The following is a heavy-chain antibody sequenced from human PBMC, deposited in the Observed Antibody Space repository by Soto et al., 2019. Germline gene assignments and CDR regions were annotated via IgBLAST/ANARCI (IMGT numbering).Heavy chain of an antibody. CDR3: AKVPVIFMVTHYNVY. CDR2: FSGSDGST. V-gene: IGHV3-23*01. CDR1: GFTCSSFG. J-gene: IGHJ4*02. D-gene: IGHD2-21*02. Sequence: EVQLLESGGGLVQPGGSLRLSCAASGFTCSSFGLSWVRQAPGKGPEWVTSFSGSDGSTRYAASVKGRFTISRDNSKDTIYLPMNNVRAEDTVVYFCAKVPVIFMVTHYNVYWGQGTLVTVSS.